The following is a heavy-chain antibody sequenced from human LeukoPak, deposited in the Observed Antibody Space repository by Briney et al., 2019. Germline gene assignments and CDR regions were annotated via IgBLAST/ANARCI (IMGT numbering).Heavy chain of an antibody. V-gene: IGHV3-73*01. CDR1: GFTFSGSA. CDR3: TVRPGDPHDY. J-gene: IGHJ4*02. D-gene: IGHD2-2*01. Sequence: GGPLRLSCAASGFTFSGSAMHWVCQASGKGLEWVGRIRSKANSYATAYAASVKGRFTISRDDSKNTAYLQMNSLKTEDTAVYYCTVRPGDPHDYWGQGTLVTVSS. CDR2: IRSKANSYAT.